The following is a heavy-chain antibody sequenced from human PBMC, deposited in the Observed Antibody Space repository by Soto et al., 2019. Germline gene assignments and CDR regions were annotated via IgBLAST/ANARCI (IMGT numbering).Heavy chain of an antibody. J-gene: IGHJ4*02. V-gene: IGHV1-69*01. CDR2: IIPLFGTA. CDR1: GVTFSSET. Sequence: QVQLVQSGADVKKPGSSVKVSCQASGVTFSSETLGWVRQAPGQGLEWVVGIIPLFGTASYAQKFQGRVTITAAESTRTVYMELSSLRSDDTAVYFCATELGENPASPFDVWGQGTLVTVSS. D-gene: IGHD3-10*01. CDR3: ATELGENPASPFDV.